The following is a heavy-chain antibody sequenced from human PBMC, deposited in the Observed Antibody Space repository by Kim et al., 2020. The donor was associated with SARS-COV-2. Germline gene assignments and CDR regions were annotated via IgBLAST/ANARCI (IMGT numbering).Heavy chain of an antibody. CDR1: GYTFTTYD. CDR2: MNPNSGDS. D-gene: IGHD2-2*01. Sequence: ASVKVSCKASGYTFTTYDINWVRQATGQGLEWMGWMNPNSGDSGYAQKFQGRVTMTRDTSISTAFMELSSLTSEDTAVYYCARVRPSSIMGWVDTWGQGT. J-gene: IGHJ5*02. V-gene: IGHV1-8*02. CDR3: ARVRPSSIMGWVDT.